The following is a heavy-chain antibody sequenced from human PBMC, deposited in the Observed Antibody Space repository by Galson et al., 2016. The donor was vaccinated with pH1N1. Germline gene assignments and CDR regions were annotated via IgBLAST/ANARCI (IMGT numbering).Heavy chain of an antibody. CDR1: GYSFTRYY. V-gene: IGHV1-46*03. D-gene: IGHD1-26*01. CDR3: ARWRSILGIHGFDL. J-gene: IGHJ4*02. Sequence: SVKVSCKASGYSFTRYYMHWVRQAPGQGLEWMGIINPRGGSTVYAEKFQGRVTMTSDTSTSTAYMDLSSLRSEDTAVYDCARWRSILGIHGFDLWGQGTLVTVSS. CDR2: INPRGGST.